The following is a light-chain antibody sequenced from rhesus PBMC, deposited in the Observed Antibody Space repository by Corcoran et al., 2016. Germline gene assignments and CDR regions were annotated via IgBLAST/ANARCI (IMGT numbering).Light chain of an antibody. Sequence: EIVMTQSPATLSLSPGERATLSCRASQSVSSNLAWYQQKPGQAPRLLINAASNRATGIPDRFSGGGSGTDFTLTISSLEPEDVGVYYCQQESNWPLTFGGGTKVEIK. V-gene: IGKV3-35*01. CDR3: QQESNWPLT. CDR1: QSVSSN. CDR2: AAS. J-gene: IGKJ4*01.